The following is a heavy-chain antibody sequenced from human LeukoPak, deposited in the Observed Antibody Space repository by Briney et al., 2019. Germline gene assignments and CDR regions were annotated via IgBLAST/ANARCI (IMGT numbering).Heavy chain of an antibody. Sequence: PGGSLRLSCAASGFTFSSYWMSWVRQAPGKGLEWVANIKQDGSEKYYVDSVKGRFTISRDNAKNSLYLQMNSLGAEDTAVYYCAYGSGSPMAFDIWGQGTMVTVSS. D-gene: IGHD3-10*01. CDR3: AYGSGSPMAFDI. V-gene: IGHV3-7*01. CDR1: GFTFSSYW. CDR2: IKQDGSEK. J-gene: IGHJ3*02.